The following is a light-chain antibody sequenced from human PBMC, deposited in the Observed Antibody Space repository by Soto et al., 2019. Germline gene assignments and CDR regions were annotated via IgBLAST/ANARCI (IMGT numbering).Light chain of an antibody. Sequence: QSVLTQPPSASGTPGQRVIISCSGSNSNIGGRNYVFWYQQLPGTAPKLLIYRTDRRPSGVPDRFSASNSGTSASLAISGLRSEDEADYYCASWDDSLSGVLFGGGTKLTVL. CDR3: ASWDDSLSGVL. V-gene: IGLV1-47*01. CDR1: NSNIGGRNY. CDR2: RTD. J-gene: IGLJ3*02.